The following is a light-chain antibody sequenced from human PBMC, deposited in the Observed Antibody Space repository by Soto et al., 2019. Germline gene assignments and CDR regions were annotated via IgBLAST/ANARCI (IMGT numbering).Light chain of an antibody. CDR3: ASYTGSRTYV. J-gene: IGLJ1*01. V-gene: IGLV2-23*02. CDR1: SDIGNYSL. Sequence: QSALAQPASVSGSPVQSVTISCSGSDIGNYSLVSWHQHLPGRAPKLLIFEVTMRPSGISDRFSGSKSASTASLTISGLQAEDEGDYYCASYTGSRTYVFGSGTKVTVL. CDR2: EVT.